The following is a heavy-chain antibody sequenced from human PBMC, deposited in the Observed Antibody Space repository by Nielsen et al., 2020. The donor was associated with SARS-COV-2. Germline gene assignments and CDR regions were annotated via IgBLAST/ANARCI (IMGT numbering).Heavy chain of an antibody. J-gene: IGHJ6*02. Sequence: GESLKISCAVSGFTFSSYWMHWVRQAPGKGLEWVAVISYDGSNKYYADSVKGRFTISRGNSKNTLYLQMNSLRAEDTAVYYCARIDSVDYGMDVWGQGTTVTVSS. CDR2: ISYDGSNK. D-gene: IGHD2-15*01. CDR1: GFTFSSYW. V-gene: IGHV3-30-3*01. CDR3: ARIDSVDYGMDV.